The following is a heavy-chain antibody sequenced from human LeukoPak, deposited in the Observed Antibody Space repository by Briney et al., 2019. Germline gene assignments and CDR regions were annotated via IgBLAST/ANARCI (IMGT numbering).Heavy chain of an antibody. CDR3: ARDCLEDSSGFDY. CDR1: GGTFSSYA. J-gene: IGHJ4*02. Sequence: GASVKVSCKVSGGTFSSYAISWVRQAPGQGLEWMGGIIPIFGTANYAQKFQGRVTITTDESTSTAYMELSSLRSEDTAVYYCARDCLEDSSGFDYWGQGTLVTVSS. V-gene: IGHV1-69*05. CDR2: IIPIFGTA. D-gene: IGHD3-22*01.